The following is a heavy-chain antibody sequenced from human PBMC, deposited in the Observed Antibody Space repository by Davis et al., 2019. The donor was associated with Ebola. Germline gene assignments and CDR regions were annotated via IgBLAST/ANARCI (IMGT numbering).Heavy chain of an antibody. CDR2: IDWDDDK. V-gene: IGHV2-70*01. Sequence: SGPTLVKPTQTLTLTCTFSGFSLSTSGVGVGWIRQPPGKALEWLALIDWDDDKYYSTSLKTRLTISKDTSKNQVVLTMTNMDPVDTATYYCARSTTSIAAAGHGFDIWGQGTMVTVSS. J-gene: IGHJ3*02. CDR3: ARSTTSIAAAGHGFDI. CDR1: GFSLSTSGVG. D-gene: IGHD6-6*01.